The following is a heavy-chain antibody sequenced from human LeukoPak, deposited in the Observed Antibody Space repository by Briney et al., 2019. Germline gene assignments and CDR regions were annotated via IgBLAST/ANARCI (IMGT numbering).Heavy chain of an antibody. Sequence: GGSLRLSCAASGFTFSSYEMNWVRQAPGKGLEWVSYISSSGSTIYYADSVKGRFTISRDNAKNSLYLQMNSLRAEDTAVYYCARENWNDVWGAFDIWGQGTMVTVSS. V-gene: IGHV3-48*03. J-gene: IGHJ3*02. CDR1: GFTFSSYE. CDR2: ISSSGSTI. CDR3: ARENWNDVWGAFDI. D-gene: IGHD1-1*01.